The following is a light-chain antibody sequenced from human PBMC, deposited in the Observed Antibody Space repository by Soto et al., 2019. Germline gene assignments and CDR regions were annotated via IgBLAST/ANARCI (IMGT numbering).Light chain of an antibody. CDR2: DAS. CDR1: QDIKNY. CDR3: QHYDHLPPLS. Sequence: DIQMTQSPSSLSASVGDRVTITCQASQDIKNYLNWYQQKPGKAPNLLIYDASNLKTGFPSRFSVSGSGTHFTFTISSLQPEDIATYYCQHYDHLPPLSFGGGNKVEIK. V-gene: IGKV1-33*01. J-gene: IGKJ4*01.